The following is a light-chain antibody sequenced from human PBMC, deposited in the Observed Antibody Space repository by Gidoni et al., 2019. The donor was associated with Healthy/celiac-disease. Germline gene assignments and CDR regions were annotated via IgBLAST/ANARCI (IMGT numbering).Light chain of an antibody. Sequence: EIVLTQSPGTLSLSPGERATLSGRASQSVSSSYLAWYQQKPGQAPRLLIDGASSRATGIPDRFSGSGSGTDFTLTISRLEPEDFAVYYCQQYGSSSYTFGQGTKLEIK. V-gene: IGKV3-20*01. CDR3: QQYGSSSYT. J-gene: IGKJ2*01. CDR2: GAS. CDR1: QSVSSSY.